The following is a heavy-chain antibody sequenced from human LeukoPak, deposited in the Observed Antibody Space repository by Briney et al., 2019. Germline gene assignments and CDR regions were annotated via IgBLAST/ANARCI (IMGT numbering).Heavy chain of an antibody. CDR3: ARIYCSGGSCYLRHFDY. Sequence: PGGSLRLSCAASGFTFTNYWMSWVRQAPGKGLELVANIKQDRSEKYYVDSVKGRFTISRDNAKNSLYLQMNSLRAEDTAMYYCARIYCSGGSCYLRHFDYWGQGTLVTVSS. CDR1: GFTFTNYW. CDR2: IKQDRSEK. J-gene: IGHJ4*02. D-gene: IGHD2-15*01. V-gene: IGHV3-7*03.